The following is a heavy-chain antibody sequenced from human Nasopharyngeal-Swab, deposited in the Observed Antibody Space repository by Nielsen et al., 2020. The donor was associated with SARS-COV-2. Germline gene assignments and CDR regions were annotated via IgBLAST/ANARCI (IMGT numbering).Heavy chain of an antibody. D-gene: IGHD3-10*01. CDR1: EFSFSSYW. Sequence: GESLKISCAVSEFSFSSYWMTWVRQAPGKGLEWVSLISWDGGSTYYADSVKGRFTISRDNSKNSLYLQMNSLRTEDTALHYCAKLGNYGDYWGQGTLVTVSS. V-gene: IGHV3-43*01. J-gene: IGHJ4*02. CDR3: AKLGNYGDY. CDR2: ISWDGGST.